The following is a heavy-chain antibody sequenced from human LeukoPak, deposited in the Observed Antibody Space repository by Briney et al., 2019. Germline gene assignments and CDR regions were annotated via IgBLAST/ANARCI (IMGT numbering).Heavy chain of an antibody. CDR1: GYTFTASG. Sequence: ASVKVSCKASGYTFTASGLCWVRQAPGQGFEWMEWINPYNDITDYAQTFKGRVTMTTDTSTSTAYMELRSMRSDDTAVYYCARLFGELLLPSDHFYYMDVWGKGTAVTVSS. J-gene: IGHJ6*03. CDR2: INPYNDIT. D-gene: IGHD3-10*02. V-gene: IGHV1-18*01. CDR3: ARLFGELLLPSDHFYYMDV.